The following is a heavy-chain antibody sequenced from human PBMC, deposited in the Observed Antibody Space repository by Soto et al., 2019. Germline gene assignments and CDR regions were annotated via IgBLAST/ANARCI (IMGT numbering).Heavy chain of an antibody. CDR3: ARSRFLEWLLQD. CDR1: GGSISSSSYY. V-gene: IGHV4-39*01. D-gene: IGHD3-3*01. CDR2: IYYSGST. Sequence: SETLSLTCTVSGGSISSSSYYWGWIRQPPGKGLEWIGSIYYSGSTYYNPSLKSRVTISVDTSKNQFSLKLSSVTAADTAVYYCARSRFLEWLLQDWGQGTLVTVSS. J-gene: IGHJ1*01.